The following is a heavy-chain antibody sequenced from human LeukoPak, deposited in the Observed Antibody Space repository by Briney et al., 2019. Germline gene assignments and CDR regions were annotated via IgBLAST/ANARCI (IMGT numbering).Heavy chain of an antibody. CDR3: ARTTDDSIGYSDY. J-gene: IGHJ4*02. D-gene: IGHD3-22*01. CDR2: ISYSGST. CDR1: GASISGYY. Sequence: SETLSLTCTVSGASISGYYCSWIRQPPGKGLEWIGYISYSGSTNYNPSLRSRVTISVSTSKNQFSLKLSSVTAADTAVYYCARTTDDSIGYSDYWGQGTVVTVSS. V-gene: IGHV4-59*01.